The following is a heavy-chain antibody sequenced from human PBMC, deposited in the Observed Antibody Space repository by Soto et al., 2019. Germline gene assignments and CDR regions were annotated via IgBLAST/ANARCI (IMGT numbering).Heavy chain of an antibody. D-gene: IGHD1-26*01. CDR2: IKNKANSYTT. CDR3: ARVSLVGPSGGRYFDY. CDR1: GFTFSAHY. V-gene: IGHV3-72*01. Sequence: EVQLVESGGGLVQPGGSLRLSCAASGFTFSAHYMDWVRQAPGKGLEWVGRIKNKANSYTTEYAACVEGRFTISREDSQNSLYLQMNSLKTEDTAVYYCARVSLVGPSGGRYFDYWGQGSQVAVSS. J-gene: IGHJ4*02.